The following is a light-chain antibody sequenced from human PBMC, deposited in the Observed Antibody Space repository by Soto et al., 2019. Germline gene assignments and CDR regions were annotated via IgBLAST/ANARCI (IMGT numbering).Light chain of an antibody. CDR1: EDIAHY. CDR3: DKYDRAPGS. Sequence: DIQMTQSPSFLSASLGDKVTLTCRASEDIAHYLAWYQQKPGKAPRVLLHHTSILQSGVPSRLKCCVNGTDFNVTITSLQPEDVATYFCDKYDRAPGSFDGGTKVDIK. CDR2: HTS. J-gene: IGKJ4*01. V-gene: IGKV1-27*01.